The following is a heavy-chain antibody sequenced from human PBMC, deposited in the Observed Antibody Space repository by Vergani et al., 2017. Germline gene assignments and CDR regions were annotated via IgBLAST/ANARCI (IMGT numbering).Heavy chain of an antibody. V-gene: IGHV4-34*01. D-gene: IGHD3-10*01. CDR1: GGSFSGYY. Sequence: QVQLQQWGAGLLKPSETLSLTCAVYGGSFSGYYWSWIRQPPGKGLEWIGEINHSGSTNYNPSLKSRVTISVDTSKNQFSLKLSSVTAADTAVYYCARGGSVLLWFGAHIRFDPWGQGTLVIVSS. CDR3: ARGGSVLLWFGAHIRFDP. J-gene: IGHJ5*02. CDR2: INHSGST.